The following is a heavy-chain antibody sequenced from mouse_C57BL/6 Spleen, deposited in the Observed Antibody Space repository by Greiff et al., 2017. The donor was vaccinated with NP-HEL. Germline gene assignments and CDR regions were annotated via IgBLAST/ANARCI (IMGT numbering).Heavy chain of an antibody. V-gene: IGHV14-4*01. CDR2: LDPENGDT. Sequence: LVESGAELVRPGASVKLSCTASGFNITDDYMHWVKQRPEQGLEWIGWLDPENGDTAYASKFQGKATITADTSSNTAYLQLSSLTSEDTAVYYCTTTYYGSSYSNFDYWGQGTTLTVSS. J-gene: IGHJ2*01. D-gene: IGHD1-1*01. CDR3: TTTYYGSSYSNFDY. CDR1: GFNITDDY.